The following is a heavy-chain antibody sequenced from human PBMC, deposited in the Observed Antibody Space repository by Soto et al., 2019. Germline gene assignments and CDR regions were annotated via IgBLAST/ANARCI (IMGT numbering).Heavy chain of an antibody. V-gene: IGHV1-69*06. Sequence: GASVKVSCKAPGGTFSTYAISWVRQAPGQGLEWMGGTIPMFGTANYAQRFQDRVTITADKFTNTVYMELSSLRSDDTAVYYCVRVVAIPGYPDNWGQGTLVTVSS. CDR2: TIPMFGTA. J-gene: IGHJ4*02. CDR1: GGTFSTYA. CDR3: VRVVAIPGYPDN. D-gene: IGHD5-12*01.